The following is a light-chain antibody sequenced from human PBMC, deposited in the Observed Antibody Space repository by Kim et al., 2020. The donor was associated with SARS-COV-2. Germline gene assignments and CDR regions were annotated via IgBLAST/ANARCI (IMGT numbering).Light chain of an antibody. CDR3: QVWDSINDHPI. V-gene: IGLV3-21*04. J-gene: IGLJ2*01. CDR1: NIGIKS. CDR2: SDR. Sequence: SSELTQPPSLSVAPGATANIPCGGNNIGIKSVHWYQQRPGQAPLLVIYSDRVRRSGIPERFSGTSSGNTATLTISRVEAGDEADYHCQVWDSINDHPIFGGGTKVPVL.